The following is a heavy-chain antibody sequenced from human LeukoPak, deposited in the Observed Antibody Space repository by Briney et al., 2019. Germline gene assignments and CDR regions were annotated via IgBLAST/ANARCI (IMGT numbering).Heavy chain of an antibody. CDR3: ARDRGKYSSSYFFDY. CDR1: GFTFSSYS. D-gene: IGHD6-13*01. J-gene: IGHJ4*02. V-gene: IGHV3-48*04. Sequence: PGGSLRLSCAASGFTFSSYSMNWVRQAPGKGLEWVSYISSSSSTIYYADSVKGRFTISRDNAKNSLYLQMNSLRAEDTAVYYCARDRGKYSSSYFFDYWGQGTLVTVSS. CDR2: ISSSSSTI.